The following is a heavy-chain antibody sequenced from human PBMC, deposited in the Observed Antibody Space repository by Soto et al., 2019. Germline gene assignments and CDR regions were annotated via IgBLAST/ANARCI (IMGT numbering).Heavy chain of an antibody. J-gene: IGHJ4*02. V-gene: IGHV3-9*01. CDR1: GFTFEDYA. CDR2: INWNSAVI. D-gene: IGHD5-18*01. Sequence: EVQLVESGGGLVQPGRSLRLSCVVSGFTFEDYAMHWVRQAPGGGLEWVSGINWNSAVIGYADSVKGRFTISRDNAKNALYLQMTSLRSEDTALYYCARDPSVTAIGRADHWCQGTLVTVSS. CDR3: ARDPSVTAIGRADH.